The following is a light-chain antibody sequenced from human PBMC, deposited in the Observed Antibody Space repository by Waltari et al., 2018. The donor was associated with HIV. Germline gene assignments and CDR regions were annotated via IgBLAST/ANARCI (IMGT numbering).Light chain of an antibody. J-gene: IGLJ3*02. Sequence: SYELTQPPSVSVSPGQTARITCSGDALPKQYAYWYQQQPGQAPVLVIDKDSGRPSGIPERFSGSSSGTTVTLTISGVQAEDEADYYCQSADSSGTYRVFGGGTKLTVL. CDR1: ALPKQY. CDR2: KDS. CDR3: QSADSSGTYRV. V-gene: IGLV3-25*03.